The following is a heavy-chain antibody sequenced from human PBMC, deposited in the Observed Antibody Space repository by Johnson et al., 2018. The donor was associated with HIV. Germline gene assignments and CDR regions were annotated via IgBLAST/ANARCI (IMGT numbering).Heavy chain of an antibody. V-gene: IGHV3-30*18. CDR3: AKSSRVSTTFDAFDI. J-gene: IGHJ3*02. CDR1: GFTFSTYA. D-gene: IGHD1-26*01. CDR2: ISYDGSNK. Sequence: QVQLVESGGGVVQPGRSLRLSCAASGFTFSTYAMHWVRQAPGKGLEWVALISYDGSNKYSADSVKGRFTISRDNSKNTLYLQMNSLRAEDTAVYYCAKSSRVSTTFDAFDIWGQGTMVTVSS.